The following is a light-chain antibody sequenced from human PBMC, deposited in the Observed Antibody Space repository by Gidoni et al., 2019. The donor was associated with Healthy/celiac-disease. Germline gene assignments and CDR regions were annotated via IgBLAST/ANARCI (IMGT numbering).Light chain of an antibody. CDR3: QQYGSSRGA. J-gene: IGKJ1*01. V-gene: IGKV3-20*01. CDR1: QSDSSSY. Sequence: EIVLPQSPGTLPLSPGERATLSCRASQSDSSSYLAWYQQKPGQAPRLLIHGASSRATGIPDRFSGSGCGTDFTLTISRLEPEDFAVYYCQQYGSSRGAFGQGTKVEIK. CDR2: GAS.